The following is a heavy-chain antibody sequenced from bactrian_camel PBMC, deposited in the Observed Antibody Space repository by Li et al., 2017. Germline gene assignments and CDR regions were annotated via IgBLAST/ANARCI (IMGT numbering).Heavy chain of an antibody. Sequence: VQLVESGGGLVQPGGSLKLSCVASGFTFSNYGMSWVRQAPGKGLEWVSGIYADSSNTYYADSLKGRFTISRDNARNTLYLEMNSPKSENTAQYYCAMQSSEGGFGYWGKGTQVTVS. D-gene: IGHD4*01. CDR2: IYADSSNT. CDR3: AMQSSEGGFGY. V-gene: IGHV3-2*01. J-gene: IGHJ6*01. CDR1: GFTFSNYG.